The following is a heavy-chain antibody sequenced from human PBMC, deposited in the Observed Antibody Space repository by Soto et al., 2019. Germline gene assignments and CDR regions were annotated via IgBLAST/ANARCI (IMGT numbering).Heavy chain of an antibody. CDR2: IYYSGST. Sequence: SETLSLTCTVSGGSISSSSYYWGWIRQPPGKGLEWIGSIYYSGSTYYNPSLKSRVTISVDTSKNQFSLKLSSVTAADTAVYYCARLTLMATKPAFDYWGQGTLVTVSS. J-gene: IGHJ4*02. D-gene: IGHD5-12*01. V-gene: IGHV4-39*01. CDR1: GGSISSSSYY. CDR3: ARLTLMATKPAFDY.